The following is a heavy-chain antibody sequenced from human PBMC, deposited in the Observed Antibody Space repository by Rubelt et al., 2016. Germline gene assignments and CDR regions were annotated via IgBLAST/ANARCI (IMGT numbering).Heavy chain of an antibody. V-gene: IGHV4-59*08. Sequence: QVQLQESGPGLVKPSETLSLTCTVSGGSISSYYWSWIRQPPGKGLEWIGYIYYTGSTTYNPSITSRVAISVDTSKNQFSRRRRSVTAADTAVYYCARGGVNWNYDYWGQGTLVTVSS. J-gene: IGHJ4*02. CDR1: GGSISSYY. D-gene: IGHD1-7*01. CDR2: IYYTGST. CDR3: ARGGVNWNYDY.